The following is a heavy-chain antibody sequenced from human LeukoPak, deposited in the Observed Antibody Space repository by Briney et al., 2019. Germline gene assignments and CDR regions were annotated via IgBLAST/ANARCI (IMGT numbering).Heavy chain of an antibody. J-gene: IGHJ4*02. Sequence: SETLSLTCAVYGGSFSGYYWSWIRQPPGKGLEWIGEINHSGSTNYNPSLKSRVTISVDTSKNQFSLKLSSVTAADTAVYYCARDLSLYYDSSGYYSLDYWGQGTLVTVSS. CDR1: GGSFSGYY. D-gene: IGHD3-22*01. CDR2: INHSGST. V-gene: IGHV4-34*01. CDR3: ARDLSLYYDSSGYYSLDY.